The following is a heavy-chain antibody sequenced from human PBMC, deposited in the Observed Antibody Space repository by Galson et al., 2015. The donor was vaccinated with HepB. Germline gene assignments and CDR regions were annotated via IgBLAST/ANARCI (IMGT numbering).Heavy chain of an antibody. CDR3: ARSRDGGGLAARPDLDS. D-gene: IGHD6-6*01. CDR1: GDSVSSNIAV. Sequence: CAISGDSVSSNIAVWNWIRQSPSRGLEWLGRTYYRSRWSSEYAVSVKSRVTISADTSKNQFSLQLNSVAPEDTAVYYCARSRDGGGLAARPDLDSWGQGTQVTVSS. V-gene: IGHV6-1*01. CDR2: TYYRSRWSS. J-gene: IGHJ4*02.